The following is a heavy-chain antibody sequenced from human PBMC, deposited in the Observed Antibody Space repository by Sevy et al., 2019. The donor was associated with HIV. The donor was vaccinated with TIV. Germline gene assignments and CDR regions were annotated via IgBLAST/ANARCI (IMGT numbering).Heavy chain of an antibody. V-gene: IGHV3-30*04. Sequence: GGSLRLSCVASGFTFPIYSVVWVRRAPGKGLEWLTLISYDGNNRYYADSVKGRFTISRDNSKHILYLQMTSLRVEDTALYFCARVAVEYCTNDCYHRFDHWGLGTLVTVSS. D-gene: IGHD2-8*01. CDR3: ARVAVEYCTNDCYHRFDH. J-gene: IGHJ4*02. CDR2: ISYDGNNR. CDR1: GFTFPIYS.